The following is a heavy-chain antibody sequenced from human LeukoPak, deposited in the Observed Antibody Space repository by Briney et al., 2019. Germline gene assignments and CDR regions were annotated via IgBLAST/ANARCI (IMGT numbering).Heavy chain of an antibody. D-gene: IGHD3-3*01. CDR3: ARTSGFRFLEWLSGFDY. Sequence: GGSLRLFCAASGVTFSSYTMNWVRQAPGKGLEWISYISGGGSTIYYADSVKSRFTISRDSAKNSLFLQMNSLRADDTAVYYCARTSGFRFLEWLSGFDYWGQGALVTVSS. J-gene: IGHJ4*02. CDR2: ISGGGSTI. CDR1: GVTFSSYT. V-gene: IGHV3-48*01.